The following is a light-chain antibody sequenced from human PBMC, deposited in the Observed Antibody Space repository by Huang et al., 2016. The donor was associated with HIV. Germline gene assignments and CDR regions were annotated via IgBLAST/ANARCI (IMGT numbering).Light chain of an antibody. J-gene: IGKJ4*01. CDR1: QDISNY. V-gene: IGKV3-11*01. CDR2: DAS. Sequence: EIVLTQSPATLSVFLGDTVSLSCRASQDISNYLGWYQQKPGQAPRLLIYDASIRPACVSDRFSGSGSGTDFTLTINCLESEDFAFYYCQQRGSRVTFGGGT. CDR3: QQRGSRVT.